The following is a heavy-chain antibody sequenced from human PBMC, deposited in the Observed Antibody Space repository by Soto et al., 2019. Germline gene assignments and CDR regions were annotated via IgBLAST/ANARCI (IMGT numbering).Heavy chain of an antibody. CDR2: IYYSGST. Sequence: SETLSLTCTVSGGSISSGGYYWSWIRQHPGKGLEWIGYIYYSGSTYYNPSLKSRVTISVDTSKNQFSLKPSSVTAADTAVYYCARVRGAAAGRGSWFDPWGQGTLVTVSS. J-gene: IGHJ5*02. CDR3: ARVRGAAAGRGSWFDP. V-gene: IGHV4-31*03. D-gene: IGHD6-13*01. CDR1: GGSISSGGYY.